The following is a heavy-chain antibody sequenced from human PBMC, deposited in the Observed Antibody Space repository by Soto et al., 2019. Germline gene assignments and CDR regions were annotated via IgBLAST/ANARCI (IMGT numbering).Heavy chain of an antibody. CDR3: ARVFRGNYYDSSGAGMDV. V-gene: IGHV1-69*02. J-gene: IGHJ6*02. Sequence: SVKVSCKASGGTFSSYTISWVRQAPGQGLEWMGRIIPILGIANYAQKFQGRVTITADKSTSTAYMELSSLRSEDTAVYYCARVFRGNYYDSSGAGMDVWGQGTTVTVSS. CDR1: GGTFSSYT. D-gene: IGHD3-22*01. CDR2: IIPILGIA.